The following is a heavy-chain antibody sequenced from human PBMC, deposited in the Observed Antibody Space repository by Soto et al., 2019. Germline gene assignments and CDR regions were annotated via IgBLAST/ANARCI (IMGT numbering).Heavy chain of an antibody. J-gene: IGHJ6*02. CDR1: GFSLSTGGMG. CDR3: VHSRGGGDCLQSYSSQYYYGMDI. Sequence: QITLKESGPTLVKPTQTLTLTCTFSGFSLSTGGMGVGWIRQPPGKALEWLALIYWDGDRRYSPSLMNRLTIGKHTSKNQLVLTMTNLDPVDTATYYCVHSRGGGDCLQSYSSQYYYGMDIWGQGTTVTVSS. CDR2: IYWDGDR. D-gene: IGHD2-21*02. V-gene: IGHV2-5*02.